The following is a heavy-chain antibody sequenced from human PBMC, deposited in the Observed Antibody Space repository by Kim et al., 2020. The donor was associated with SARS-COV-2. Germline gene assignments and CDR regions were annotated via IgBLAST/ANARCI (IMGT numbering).Heavy chain of an antibody. D-gene: IGHD6-19*01. CDR1: GFTFSSYA. J-gene: IGHJ4*02. Sequence: GGSLRLSCAASGFTFSSYAMHWVRQAPGKGLEWVAVISYDGSNKYYADSVKGRFTISRDNSKNTLYLQMNSLRAEDTAVYYCAREGSGWTFDYWGQGTLVTVSS. CDR2: ISYDGSNK. V-gene: IGHV3-30*04. CDR3: AREGSGWTFDY.